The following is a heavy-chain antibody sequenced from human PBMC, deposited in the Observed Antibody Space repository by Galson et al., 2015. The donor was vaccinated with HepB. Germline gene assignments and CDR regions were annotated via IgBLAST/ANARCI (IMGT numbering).Heavy chain of an antibody. D-gene: IGHD2-2*01. V-gene: IGHV1-69*13. J-gene: IGHJ6*03. CDR2: IIPIFGTA. CDR3: ARDHVGYCSSTSCSPGARDYYYYYMDV. CDR1: GGTFSSYA. Sequence: SVKVSCKASGGTFSSYAISWVRQAPGQGLEWMGGIIPIFGTANYAQKFQGRVTITADESTSTAYMELSSLRSEDTAVYYCARDHVGYCSSTSCSPGARDYYYYYMDVWGKGTTVTVSS.